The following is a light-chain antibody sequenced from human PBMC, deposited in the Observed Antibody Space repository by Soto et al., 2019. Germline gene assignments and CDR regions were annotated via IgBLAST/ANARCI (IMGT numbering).Light chain of an antibody. CDR2: EVN. CDR1: GSDVGGNNY. Sequence: QSALTQPPSASGYPGQSVTISCTGTGSDVGGNNYVSWYQQHPGKAPKLMIYEVNKRPSGVPDRFSGSKSGNTASLTVSGLQADDEADYYCNSYVGNTNNVVFGGGTKLTVL. J-gene: IGLJ2*01. CDR3: NSYVGNTNNVV. V-gene: IGLV2-8*01.